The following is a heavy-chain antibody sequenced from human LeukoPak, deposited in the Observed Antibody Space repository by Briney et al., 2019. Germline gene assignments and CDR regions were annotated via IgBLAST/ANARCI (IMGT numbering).Heavy chain of an antibody. CDR1: GLTFNTYW. CDR3: MAGVGWQSDY. CDR2: IKEDGSET. D-gene: IGHD3-3*01. J-gene: IGHJ4*02. V-gene: IGHV3-7*01. Sequence: GGSLRLSCVASGLTFNTYWMNWVRQAPGKGPEWVANIKEDGSETYYVESVKGRFTISRDNAKNSVYLQMNSLRVEDTAVYYCMAGVGWQSDYWGQGTLVTVSS.